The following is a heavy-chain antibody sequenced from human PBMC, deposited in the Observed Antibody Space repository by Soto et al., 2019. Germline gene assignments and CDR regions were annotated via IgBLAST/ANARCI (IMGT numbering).Heavy chain of an antibody. V-gene: IGHV3-30*18. D-gene: IGHD6-19*01. CDR2: ISYDGSNK. CDR3: AKEIAGKYVADVDAFDI. CDR1: GFTFSSYG. Sequence: GGSLRLSCAASGFTFSSYGMHWVRQAPGKGLEWVAVISYDGSNKYYADSVKGRFTISRDNSKNTLYLQMNSLRAEDTAVYYCAKEIAGKYVADVDAFDIWGQGTMVTVSS. J-gene: IGHJ3*02.